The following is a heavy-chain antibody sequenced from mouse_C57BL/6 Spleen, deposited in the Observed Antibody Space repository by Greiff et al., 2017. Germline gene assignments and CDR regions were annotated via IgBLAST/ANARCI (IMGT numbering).Heavy chain of an antibody. CDR2: IDPSASYT. CDR3: ARSGLSRYAMDY. V-gene: IGHV1-69*01. CDR1: GYTFTSYW. D-gene: IGHD3-1*01. Sequence: QVKLQQPGAELVMPGASVKLSCKASGYTFTSYWMHWVKQRPGQGLEWIGEIDPSASYTNYNQKFKGKSTLTVDKSSSTAYMPRSNLTSENSAVYYCARSGLSRYAMDYWGQGTSVTVSS. J-gene: IGHJ4*01.